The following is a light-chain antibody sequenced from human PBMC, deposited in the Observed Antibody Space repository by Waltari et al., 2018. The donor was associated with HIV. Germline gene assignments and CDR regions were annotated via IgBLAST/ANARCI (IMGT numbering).Light chain of an antibody. CDR1: MGDLTH. CDR2: EIS. Sequence: QSAPTQPASVSGSPGQSITISCNNMGDLTHVSWYQQYPGKAPKLLIYEISNRPSGISSRFSGSNSGDTASLTISGLQADDEADYFCTKYTSTNVLILFGGGTKVTVL. V-gene: IGLV2-14*03. CDR3: TKYTSTNVLIL. J-gene: IGLJ2*01.